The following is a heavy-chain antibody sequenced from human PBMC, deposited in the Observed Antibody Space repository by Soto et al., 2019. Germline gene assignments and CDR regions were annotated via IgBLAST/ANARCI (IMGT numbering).Heavy chain of an antibody. V-gene: IGHV4-4*02. CDR2: IYHSGST. CDR3: ARVRCSGGSCYSEDYYGMDV. Sequence: QVQLQESGPGLVKPSGTLSLTCAVSGGSISSSNWWRWVRQPPGKGLEWIGEIYHSGSTNYNPSLKRRVTISVDKSKNQFSLKLSSVTAADTGVYYCARVRCSGGSCYSEDYYGMDVWGQGTPVTVSS. D-gene: IGHD2-15*01. CDR1: GGSISSSNW. J-gene: IGHJ6*02.